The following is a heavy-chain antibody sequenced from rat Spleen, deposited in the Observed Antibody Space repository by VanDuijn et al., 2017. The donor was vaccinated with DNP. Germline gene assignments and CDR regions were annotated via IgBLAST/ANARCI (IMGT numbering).Heavy chain of an antibody. D-gene: IGHD4-6*01. J-gene: IGHJ2*01. CDR2: ISYDGGSI. CDR3: ARWADYFDY. V-gene: IGHV5-22*01. CDR1: GFTFSNYY. Sequence: EVQLVESGGGLVQPGRSLKLSCAASGFTFSNYYLAWVRQAPTKGLEWVAYISYDGGSIYYGDSVKGRFTISRDNAKSTLYLQMNSLTSEDMATYYCARWADYFDYWGQGVMVTVSS.